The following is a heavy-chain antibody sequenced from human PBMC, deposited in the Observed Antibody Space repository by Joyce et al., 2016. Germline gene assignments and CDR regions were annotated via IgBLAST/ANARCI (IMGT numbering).Heavy chain of an antibody. CDR1: GCSFNRYS. J-gene: IGHJ4*02. V-gene: IGHV3-30-3*01. CDR3: GGVWDSPLES. D-gene: IGHD3-16*01. Sequence: QAHLVESGGGMVQPGTCLRLPCVVSGCSFNRYSMTWVRQAPGKGLEWVAFISYDGTRRHYADSGDSRFTISSDNFNQMLYLQMTSLRADDTAFYYCGGVWDSPLESWGQGTLVTVSS. CDR2: ISYDGTRR.